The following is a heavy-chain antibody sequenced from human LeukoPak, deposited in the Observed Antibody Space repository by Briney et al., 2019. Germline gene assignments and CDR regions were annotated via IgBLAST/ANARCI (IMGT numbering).Heavy chain of an antibody. J-gene: IGHJ4*02. CDR3: ARVGQWLDY. CDR2: INAGNGNT. D-gene: IGHD6-19*01. CDR1: GYTFINYA. Sequence: ASVKVSCKASGYTFINYAINWGRQAPGQRLEWMGWINAGNGNTKYSQKFQGRVTITRDTSASTAYMELSSLRSEDTAVYYCARVGQWLDYRGQGTLVTVSS. V-gene: IGHV1-3*01.